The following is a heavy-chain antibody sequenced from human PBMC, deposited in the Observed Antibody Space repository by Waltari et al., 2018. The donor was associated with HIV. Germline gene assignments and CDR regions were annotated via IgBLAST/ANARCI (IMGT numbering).Heavy chain of an antibody. J-gene: IGHJ4*02. CDR3: ASADSPLDHYYFDY. D-gene: IGHD1-1*01. CDR1: GDTFTDYY. V-gene: IGHV1-2*02. Sequence: QVQLVQFGAEVKKPGASMMLSCKASGDTFTDYYMHWVRQAPGQGLEWMGWINPHSGGAKSAQKCQGRVTMTSDTSISTAYMELRRVRSDDTAVYYCASADSPLDHYYFDYWGQGTLVTVSS. CDR2: INPHSGGA.